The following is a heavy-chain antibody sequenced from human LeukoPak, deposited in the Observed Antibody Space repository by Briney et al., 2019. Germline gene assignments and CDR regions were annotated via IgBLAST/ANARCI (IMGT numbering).Heavy chain of an antibody. CDR3: ARAGNNGYVDY. J-gene: IGHJ4*02. V-gene: IGHV3-7*01. Sequence: PGGSLRLSCASSGFIFSSYWMSWVRQAPGKGLEWVTTIKLDGSEKYYVDSVKGRFTISRDNAKNSLYLQMNSLRAEDTAVYYCARAGNNGYVDYWGQGTLVTVSS. CDR1: GFIFSSYW. CDR2: IKLDGSEK. D-gene: IGHD1/OR15-1a*01.